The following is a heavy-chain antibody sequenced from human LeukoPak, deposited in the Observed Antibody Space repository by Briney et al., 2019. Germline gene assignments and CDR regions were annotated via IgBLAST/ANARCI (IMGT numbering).Heavy chain of an antibody. CDR3: ARENTWFGELLFPWFDP. J-gene: IGHJ5*02. CDR1: GGSISSYY. CDR2: IYYSGST. V-gene: IGHV4-59*01. D-gene: IGHD3-10*01. Sequence: SETLSPTCTVSGGSISSYYWSWIRQPPGKGLEWIGYIYYSGSTNYNPSLKSRVTISVDTSKNQFSLKLSSVTAADTAVYYCARENTWFGELLFPWFDPWGQGTLVTVSS.